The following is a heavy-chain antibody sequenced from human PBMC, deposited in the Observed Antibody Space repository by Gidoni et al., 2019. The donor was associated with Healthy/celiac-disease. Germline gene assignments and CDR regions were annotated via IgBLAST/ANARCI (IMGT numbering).Heavy chain of an antibody. CDR1: GFTFSRYA. J-gene: IGHJ6*02. CDR2: ISGSGGTT. Sequence: EVQLLESGGGLVQPGGSLRLSCAASGFTFSRYALSWVRQAPGKGLGGVSAISGSGGTTYYADSVKGRFTISRDNSKNTLYLQMNSLRAEDTAVYYCAKTLGILYYYGMDVWGQGTTVTVSS. D-gene: IGHD7-27*01. CDR3: AKTLGILYYYGMDV. V-gene: IGHV3-23*01.